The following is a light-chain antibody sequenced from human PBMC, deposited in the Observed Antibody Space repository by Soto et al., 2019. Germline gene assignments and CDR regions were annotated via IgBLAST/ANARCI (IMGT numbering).Light chain of an antibody. Sequence: IQMTQSPSSLSACVGDRVTITCRTSQSISGYLNWYRHKPGKAPTLLIYAASTLQSGVPSRFSGSGSGTDFTLTISNLQPEDFATYYCQQSYSTLPITFGQGTRLEIK. J-gene: IGKJ5*01. CDR2: AAS. V-gene: IGKV1-39*01. CDR1: QSISGY. CDR3: QQSYSTLPIT.